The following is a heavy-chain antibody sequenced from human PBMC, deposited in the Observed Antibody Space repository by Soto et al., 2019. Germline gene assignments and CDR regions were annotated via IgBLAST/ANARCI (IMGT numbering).Heavy chain of an antibody. Sequence: PGESLKISCKGSGYRFTSYWISWVRQLPGKGLEWMGRIDPSDSYTNYSPSFQGHVTISADKSISTAYLQWSSLKASYTAMYYCARGAHYYYYGMDVWGQGTTVTVSS. J-gene: IGHJ6*02. D-gene: IGHD1-26*01. CDR3: ARGAHYYYYGMDV. CDR2: IDPSDSYT. V-gene: IGHV5-10-1*01. CDR1: GYRFTSYW.